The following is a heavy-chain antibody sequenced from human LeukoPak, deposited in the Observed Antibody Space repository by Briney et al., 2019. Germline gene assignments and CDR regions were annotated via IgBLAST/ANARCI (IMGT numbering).Heavy chain of an antibody. CDR2: IYHTGST. Sequence: PSETLSLTCTVSGYSFNSDFYWGWIRQPPGKGLEWIGTIYHTGSTYYNPSLNSRVTISLDTSKNQFSLKLRSVTAADTAVYFCARVRSSSWFGDTFDYWGQGTLVTVSS. D-gene: IGHD6-13*01. V-gene: IGHV4-38-2*02. CDR3: ARVRSSSWFGDTFDY. CDR1: GYSFNSDFY. J-gene: IGHJ4*02.